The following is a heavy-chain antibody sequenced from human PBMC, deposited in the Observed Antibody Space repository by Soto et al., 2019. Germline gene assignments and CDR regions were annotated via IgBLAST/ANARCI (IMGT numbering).Heavy chain of an antibody. CDR2: INAGNGQK. D-gene: IGHD6-6*01. Sequence: ASVKVSCKASGYTFSTYGIHWMRRAPGQRLEWMGWINAGNGQKKHSQKFQGRVTITRDTSASTAYMELSSLRSEDTAVYYCATSLLVNDAFDIWGQGTMVTVSS. J-gene: IGHJ3*02. CDR3: ATSLLVNDAFDI. CDR1: GYTFSTYG. V-gene: IGHV1-3*01.